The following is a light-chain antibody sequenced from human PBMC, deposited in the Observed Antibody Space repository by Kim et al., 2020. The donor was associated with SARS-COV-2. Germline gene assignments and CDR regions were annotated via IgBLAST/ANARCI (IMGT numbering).Light chain of an antibody. Sequence: QRVTISCTGSSSNIGAGYDVHWYQQLPGSAPKLLIFADTRRPSGVPDRLSGSKSGTSASLAITGLQAEDEADYYCQSYDSRLSGWVFGGGTKLTVL. CDR2: ADT. J-gene: IGLJ3*02. V-gene: IGLV1-40*01. CDR1: SSNIGAGYD. CDR3: QSYDSRLSGWV.